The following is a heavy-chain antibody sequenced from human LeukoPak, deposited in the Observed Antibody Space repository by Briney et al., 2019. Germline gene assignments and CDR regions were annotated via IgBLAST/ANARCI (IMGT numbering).Heavy chain of an antibody. J-gene: IGHJ4*02. CDR1: GGSFNDYY. V-gene: IGHV4-34*01. Sequence: ETLSLTCAVYGGSFNDYYWSWVRQPPGKGLQWIGKINHSGITDYNPSLKSRLTKSVDTSKNQFSLKLSSVTAADTAVYYCARHSSSLTLFDYWGQGTLVTVSS. D-gene: IGHD6-13*01. CDR3: ARHSSSLTLFDY. CDR2: INHSGIT.